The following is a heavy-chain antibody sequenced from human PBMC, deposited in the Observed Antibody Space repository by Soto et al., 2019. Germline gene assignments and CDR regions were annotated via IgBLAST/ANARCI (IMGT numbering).Heavy chain of an antibody. CDR1: GFNFNSYT. CDR2: ISSSGYI. CDR3: ARDCSGGSCYPGMDV. Sequence: GGSLRLSCAASGFNFNSYTINWVRQAPGKRLEWLSSISSSGYIFSTDSVRGQFTISRDNAKNSVYLQINSLRAEDTAVYFCARDCSGGSCYPGMDVWGQGTTVTVSS. V-gene: IGHV3-21*01. D-gene: IGHD2-15*01. J-gene: IGHJ6*02.